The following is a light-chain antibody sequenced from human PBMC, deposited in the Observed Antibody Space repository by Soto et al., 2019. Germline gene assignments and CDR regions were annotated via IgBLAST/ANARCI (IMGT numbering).Light chain of an antibody. Sequence: DIQMTHSPSTLSVSVRDRSTITFRASQTISSWLAWYQQKPGKAPKLLIYKASTLKSGVPSRFSGSGSGTEFTLTISSLQPDDFATYYCQHYNSYSEAFGQGTKVDIK. CDR2: KAS. J-gene: IGKJ1*01. CDR3: QHYNSYSEA. V-gene: IGKV1-5*03. CDR1: QTISSW.